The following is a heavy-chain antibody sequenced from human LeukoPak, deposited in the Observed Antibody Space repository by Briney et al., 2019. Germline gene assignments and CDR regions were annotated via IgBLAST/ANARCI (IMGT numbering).Heavy chain of an antibody. CDR2: ISAYNGNT. V-gene: IGHV1-18*01. Sequence: ALVKVSCKASGYTFITYGISWVRQAPGQGLEWMGWISAYNGNTNYAQKLQGRVTMTTDTSTTTAYMELRSLRSDDTAVHYCARRSASDPSCDYWGQGTLVTVSS. J-gene: IGHJ4*02. CDR1: GYTFITYG. D-gene: IGHD3-3*01. CDR3: ARRSASDPSCDY.